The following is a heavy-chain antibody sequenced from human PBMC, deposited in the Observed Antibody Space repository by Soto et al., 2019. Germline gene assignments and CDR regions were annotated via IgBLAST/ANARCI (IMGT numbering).Heavy chain of an antibody. Sequence: SVKVSCKASGGTFSSYAISWVRQAPGQGLEWMGGIIPIFGTANYAQKVQGRVTITADESTSTAYMELSSLRSEDTAVYYCARHYYGSGSYYNLYSHWGQGTLVTVSS. CDR2: IIPIFGTA. CDR1: GGTFSSYA. V-gene: IGHV1-69*13. J-gene: IGHJ4*02. CDR3: ARHYYGSGSYYNLYSH. D-gene: IGHD3-10*01.